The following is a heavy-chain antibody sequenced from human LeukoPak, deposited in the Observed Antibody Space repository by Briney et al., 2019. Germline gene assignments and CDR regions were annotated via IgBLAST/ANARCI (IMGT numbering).Heavy chain of an antibody. Sequence: PGGSLRLSCAASGFTFSSYSMNWVRQAPGKGLEWVSSISSSSSYIYYADSVKGRFTISRDNAKNSLYLQMNSLRAGDTAVYYCARDRMDGMDVWGQGTTVTVSS. CDR2: ISSSSSYI. CDR1: GFTFSSYS. V-gene: IGHV3-21*01. D-gene: IGHD2-8*01. J-gene: IGHJ6*02. CDR3: ARDRMDGMDV.